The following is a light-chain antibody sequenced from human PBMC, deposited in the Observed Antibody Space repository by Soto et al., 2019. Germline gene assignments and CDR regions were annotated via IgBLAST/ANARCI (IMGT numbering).Light chain of an antibody. CDR3: QHLNSYPPT. CDR2: TAS. Sequence: DIQLTQSPSSLSASVGDRVTITCRASQAISSYLAWYQQKPGKAPELLIYTASTLQSGVPSRFSGSGSGTEFTLTISSLQPEDFETYYCQHLNSYPPTFGQGTRLEVK. J-gene: IGKJ5*01. CDR1: QAISSY. V-gene: IGKV1-9*01.